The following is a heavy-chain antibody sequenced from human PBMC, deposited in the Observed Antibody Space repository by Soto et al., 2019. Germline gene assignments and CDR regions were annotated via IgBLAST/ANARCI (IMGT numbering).Heavy chain of an antibody. J-gene: IGHJ3*02. CDR2: INPSGGST. CDR1: GYTFTSYY. V-gene: IGHV1-46*03. D-gene: IGHD4-4*01. CDR3: ATTTVTNDSPNAFEI. Sequence: ASVKVSCKASGYTFTSYYMHWVRQAPGQGLEWMGIINPSGGSTSYAQKFQGRVTMTRDTSTSTVYMELSSLRSEDTAVYYCATTTVTNDSPNAFEIWGQGTMVTVSS.